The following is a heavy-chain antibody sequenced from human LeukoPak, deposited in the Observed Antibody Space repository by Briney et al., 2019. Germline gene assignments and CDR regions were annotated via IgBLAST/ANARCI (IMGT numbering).Heavy chain of an antibody. D-gene: IGHD1-7*01. V-gene: IGHV3-43D*03. CDR1: RFTFDDYA. Sequence: GGSLRLSCAASRFTFDDYAMHWVRQAPGKGLEWVSLISWDGGSTYYADSVKGRFTISRDNSKNSLYLQMNSLRAEDTALYYCAKDGNFNSPYYYYYMDVWGKGTTVTVSS. CDR2: ISWDGGST. CDR3: AKDGNFNSPYYYYYMDV. J-gene: IGHJ6*03.